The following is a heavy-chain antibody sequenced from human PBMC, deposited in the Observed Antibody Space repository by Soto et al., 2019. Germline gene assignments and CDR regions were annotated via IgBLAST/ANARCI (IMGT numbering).Heavy chain of an antibody. V-gene: IGHV1-58*02. J-gene: IGHJ4*02. CDR2: IVVGSGNT. CDR3: AADLEFWSGYWGDLDY. CDR1: GFTFASSA. Sequence: GASVKVSCKASGFTFASSAMQWVRQARGQRLEWIGWIVVGSGNTNYAQKFQERVTITRDMSTSTAYMELGSLRSEDTAVYYCAADLEFWSGYWGDLDYWGQGTLVTVSS. D-gene: IGHD3-3*01.